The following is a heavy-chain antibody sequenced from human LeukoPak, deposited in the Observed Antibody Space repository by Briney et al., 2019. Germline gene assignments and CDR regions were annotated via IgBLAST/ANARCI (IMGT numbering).Heavy chain of an antibody. CDR2: IYYSGGT. CDR3: ARNRDGYNSFDY. V-gene: IGHV4-31*03. D-gene: IGHD5-24*01. J-gene: IGHJ4*02. CDR1: GDSISSGGHY. Sequence: TLSLSCTVSGDSISSGGHYWNRIRQHPGKGVEGIGYIYYSGGTYYNPSLKSRVTISVDTSKNHFSLKLSSVTAADTAVYYCARNRDGYNSFDYWGQGTLVTVSS.